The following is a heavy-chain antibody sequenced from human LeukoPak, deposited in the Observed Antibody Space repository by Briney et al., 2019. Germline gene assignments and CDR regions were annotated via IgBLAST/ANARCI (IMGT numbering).Heavy chain of an antibody. CDR1: GFTFIGYG. CDR3: AKPRGGNSWAFDF. J-gene: IGHJ3*01. Sequence: GSLRLSCEASGFTFIGYGMHWVRQAPGKGLEWVAGISYDGSNQYYTDSVKGRFTISRDNSKNTLYLQMNSLRPEDTAVYYCAKPRGGNSWAFDFWGQGTMVTVSS. D-gene: IGHD4-23*01. V-gene: IGHV3-30*18. CDR2: ISYDGSNQ.